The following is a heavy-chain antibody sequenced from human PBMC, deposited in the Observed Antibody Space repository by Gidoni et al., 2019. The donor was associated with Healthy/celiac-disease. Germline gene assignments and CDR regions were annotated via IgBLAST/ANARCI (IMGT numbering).Heavy chain of an antibody. D-gene: IGHD3-22*01. V-gene: IGHV4-39*01. CDR2: IYYSGST. CDR1: SGSISSSSYY. J-gene: IGHJ4*02. CDR3: AGRGYYYDSSGYYYGSRVPTLSSIDY. Sequence: QLQLQESGPGLVKPSETLSLTCAGSSGSISSSSYYWGWIRQPPGKGLEWIGSIYYSGSTSYNPSLKSRVTISVDTSKNQFSLKLSSVTAADTAVYYCAGRGYYYDSSGYYYGSRVPTLSSIDYWGQGTLVTVSS.